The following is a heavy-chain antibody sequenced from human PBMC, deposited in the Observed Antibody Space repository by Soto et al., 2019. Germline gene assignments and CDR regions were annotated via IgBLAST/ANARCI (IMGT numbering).Heavy chain of an antibody. V-gene: IGHV4-4*07. D-gene: IGHD2-21*02. Sequence: SETLSVTFNVSGGSISSYLCRWIRQPAGKGLEWIGRIYTSGSTNYKPSLKSRVTMSVDTSKNQFSLKLSSVTAADTAVYYCARESTVVTLRTFDIWGQGTMAPVSS. CDR3: ARESTVVTLRTFDI. CDR1: GGSISSYL. CDR2: IYTSGST. J-gene: IGHJ3*02.